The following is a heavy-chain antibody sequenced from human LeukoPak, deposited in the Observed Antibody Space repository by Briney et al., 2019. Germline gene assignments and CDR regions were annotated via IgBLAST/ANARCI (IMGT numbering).Heavy chain of an antibody. CDR1: GFTFSSYS. CDR2: ISSSSSYI. V-gene: IGHV3-21*01. CDR3: ARDRAWLQLGEYYYGMDV. J-gene: IGHJ6*02. D-gene: IGHD5-24*01. Sequence: GGSLRLSCAASGFTFSSYSMNWVRQAPGKGLEWVSSISSSSSYIYYADSVKGRFTISRDNAKNSLYLQMNSLRAEDTAVYYCARDRAWLQLGEYYYGMDVWGQGTTVTVS.